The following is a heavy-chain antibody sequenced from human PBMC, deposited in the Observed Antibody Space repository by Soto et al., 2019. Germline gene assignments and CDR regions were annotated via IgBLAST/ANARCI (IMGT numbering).Heavy chain of an antibody. Sequence: PSETLSLTCTVSGGSISSYYWSWIRQPAGKGLEWIGRIYTSGSTNYNPSLKSRVTMSVDTSKNQFSLKLSSVTAADTAVYYCASAFSSDYGDSGAVFYFDYWGHGTLVTVSS. V-gene: IGHV4-4*07. J-gene: IGHJ4*01. CDR3: ASAFSSDYGDSGAVFYFDY. CDR1: GGSISSYY. D-gene: IGHD4-17*01. CDR2: IYTSGST.